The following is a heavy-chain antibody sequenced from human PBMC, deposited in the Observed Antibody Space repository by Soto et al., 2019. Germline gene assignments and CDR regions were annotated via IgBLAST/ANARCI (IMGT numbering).Heavy chain of an antibody. CDR2: IIPIFGTA. Sequence: SVKVSCKASGGTFSSYAISWVRQAPGQGLEWMGGIIPIFGTANYAQKSQGRVTITADESTSTAYMELSSLRSEDTAVYYCARDRSDYYDSSGYYYEGWGQGTLVTVSS. CDR3: ARDRSDYYDSSGYYYEG. CDR1: GGTFSSYA. D-gene: IGHD3-22*01. V-gene: IGHV1-69*13. J-gene: IGHJ4*02.